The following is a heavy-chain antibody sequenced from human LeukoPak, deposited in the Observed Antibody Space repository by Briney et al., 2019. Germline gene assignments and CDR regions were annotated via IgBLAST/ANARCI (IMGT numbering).Heavy chain of an antibody. V-gene: IGHV3-21*01. Sequence: GGSLRLSCAASGFTFSSYSMNWVRQAPGKGLEWVSSISTSSTYIYYADSVRGRFTISRDNAKNSLYLQMNSLRVEDTAVYYCARDAYASGSHDYWGQGTLVTVSS. CDR2: ISTSSTYI. CDR3: ARDAYASGSHDY. CDR1: GFTFSSYS. D-gene: IGHD3-10*01. J-gene: IGHJ4*02.